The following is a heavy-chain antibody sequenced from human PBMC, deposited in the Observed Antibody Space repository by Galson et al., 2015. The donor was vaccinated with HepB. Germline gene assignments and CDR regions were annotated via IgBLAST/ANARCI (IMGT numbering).Heavy chain of an antibody. Sequence: SVKVSCKASGYTFTSYGISWVRQAPGQGLEWMGWISAYNGNTNYAQKLQGRVTMTTDTSTSTAYMELRSLRSHDTAVYYCARSPYDSSGYYGHYYYGMDVWGQGTTVTVSS. V-gene: IGHV1-18*04. J-gene: IGHJ6*02. CDR2: ISAYNGNT. D-gene: IGHD3-22*01. CDR1: GYTFTSYG. CDR3: ARSPYDSSGYYGHYYYGMDV.